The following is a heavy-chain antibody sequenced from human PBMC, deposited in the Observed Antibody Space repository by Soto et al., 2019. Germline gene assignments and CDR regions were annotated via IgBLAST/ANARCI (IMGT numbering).Heavy chain of an antibody. J-gene: IGHJ4*02. CDR1: GYTFTSYA. CDR2: INAGNGNT. CDR3: ATASLRYFDWYGFDY. D-gene: IGHD3-9*01. Sequence: ASVKVSCKASGYTFTSYAMHWVRQAPGQRLEWMGWINAGNGNTKYSQKFQGRVTITRDTSASTAYMELSSLSSEDTAVYYCATASLRYFDWYGFDYWGPGXLVTVYS. V-gene: IGHV1-3*01.